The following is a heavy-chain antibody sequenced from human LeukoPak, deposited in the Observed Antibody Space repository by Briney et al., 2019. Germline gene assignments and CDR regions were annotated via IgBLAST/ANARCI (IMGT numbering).Heavy chain of an antibody. D-gene: IGHD3-16*01. J-gene: IGHJ4*02. V-gene: IGHV3-48*03. CDR2: ITSGGGVI. Sequence: GRSLRLSCVAPGFTFETYHMNWVRQAPGKGLEWLSGITSGGGVIYYADSVKGRFTISRDDATNSVFLQMSGLTVADTAVYYCARKRLADLGDDTSFGGTPFDSWGQGTLVIVSS. CDR3: ARKRLADLGDDTSFGGTPFDS. CDR1: GFTFETYH.